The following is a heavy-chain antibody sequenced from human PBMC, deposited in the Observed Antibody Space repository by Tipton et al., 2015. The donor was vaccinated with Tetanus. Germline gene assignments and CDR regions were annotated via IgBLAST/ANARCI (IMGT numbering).Heavy chain of an antibody. CDR1: GGSFSGYY. CDR2: INHSGST. Sequence: TLSLTCAVYGGSFSGYYWSWIRQPPGKGLEWIGEINHSGSTNYNPSLKSRVTISVDTPKNQFSLKLSSVTAADTAVYYCARGRYSSGSSPTPRYYYYGMDVWGQGTTVTVSS. J-gene: IGHJ6*02. CDR3: ARGRYSSGSSPTPRYYYYGMDV. V-gene: IGHV4-34*01. D-gene: IGHD6-19*01.